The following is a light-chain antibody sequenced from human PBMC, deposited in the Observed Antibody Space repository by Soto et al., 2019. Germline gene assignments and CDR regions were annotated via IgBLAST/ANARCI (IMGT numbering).Light chain of an antibody. CDR1: QSVSSY. CDR2: DAS. J-gene: IGKJ4*01. Sequence: EIVLTHSPATLSLTPGERATLSCRASQSVSSYLAWYQQKPGQAPRLLIYDASNRATGIPARFSGSGSGTDFTLTIRSLEPEDFAVYYCQQRSNWLTFGGGTKVDIK. CDR3: QQRSNWLT. V-gene: IGKV3-11*01.